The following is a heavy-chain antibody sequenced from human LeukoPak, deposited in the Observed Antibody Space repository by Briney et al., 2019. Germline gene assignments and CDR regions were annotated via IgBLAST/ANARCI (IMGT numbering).Heavy chain of an antibody. J-gene: IGHJ5*02. D-gene: IGHD3-9*01. CDR1: GGTFSSYA. CDR2: INAGNGNT. Sequence: ASVKVSCKASGGTFSSYAISWVRQAPGQRLEWMGWINAGNGNTKYSQKFQGRVTITRDTSASTAYMELSSLRSEDTAVYYCARLDTRGFDPWGQGTLVTVSS. V-gene: IGHV1-3*01. CDR3: ARLDTRGFDP.